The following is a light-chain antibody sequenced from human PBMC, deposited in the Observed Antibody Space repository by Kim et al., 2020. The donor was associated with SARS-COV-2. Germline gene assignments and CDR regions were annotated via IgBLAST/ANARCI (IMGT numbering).Light chain of an antibody. V-gene: IGLV3-1*01. CDR2: QDT. CDR3: QAWVSSTAV. Sequence: SVSPGQTASITCSGESLAAKYVSWYQRKPGHSPVLVIYQDTKRPSGTPERFSGSNSGNTATLTITGTQALDEADYYCQAWVSSTAVFGGGTQLTVL. CDR1: SLAAKY. J-gene: IGLJ3*02.